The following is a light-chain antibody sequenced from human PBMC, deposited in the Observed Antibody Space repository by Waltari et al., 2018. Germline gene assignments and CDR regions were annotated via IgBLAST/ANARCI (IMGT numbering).Light chain of an antibody. Sequence: EIVLPQFPGTLSLSPGERATLSCRASQSVSSSYLAWYQQKPGQAPRLLIYGASSRATGIPDRFSGSGSGTDFTLTISRLEPEDFAVYYCQQYGSSPRTFGQGTKVEIK. V-gene: IGKV3-20*01. CDR1: QSVSSSY. CDR2: GAS. J-gene: IGKJ1*01. CDR3: QQYGSSPRT.